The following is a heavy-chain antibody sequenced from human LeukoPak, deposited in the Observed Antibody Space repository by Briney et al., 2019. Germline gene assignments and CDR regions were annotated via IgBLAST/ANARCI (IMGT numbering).Heavy chain of an antibody. J-gene: IGHJ4*02. Sequence: GGSLRLSCAASGFTFSGSAMHWVRQASGKGLEWVGRIRSKANSYATAYAASVKGRFTISRDDSKNTAYLQMNSLKTEDTAVYYCTRRGIAARPSDYWGQGTLVTVSS. CDR1: GFTFSGSA. D-gene: IGHD6-6*01. V-gene: IGHV3-73*01. CDR3: TRRGIAARPSDY. CDR2: IRSKANSYAT.